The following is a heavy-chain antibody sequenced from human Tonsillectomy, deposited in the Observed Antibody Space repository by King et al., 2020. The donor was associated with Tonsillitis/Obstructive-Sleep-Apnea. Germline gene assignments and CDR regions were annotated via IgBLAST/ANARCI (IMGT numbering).Heavy chain of an antibody. CDR2: IYYSGST. CDR3: ARLPGGGSGCARLEYYYYGMDV. V-gene: IGHV4-59*08. Sequence: QLQESGPGLVKPSETLSLTCTVSGGSISSYYWSWIRQPPGQGLEWIGYIYYSGSTNYNPSLKSRVTISVDTSKNQFSLKLRSVTAADTAVYYCARLPGGGSGCARLEYYYYGMDVWGQGTTVTVSS. CDR1: GGSISSYY. D-gene: IGHD6-19*01. J-gene: IGHJ6*02.